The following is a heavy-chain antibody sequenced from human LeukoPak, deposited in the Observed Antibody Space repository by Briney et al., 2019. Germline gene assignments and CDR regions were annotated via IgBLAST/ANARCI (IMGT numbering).Heavy chain of an antibody. CDR1: GFTFTSYS. CDR2: ISSSSSTR. Sequence: GGSLRLSCAASGFTFTSYSMNWVRQAPGKGLEWVSYISSSSSTRFYADSVKGRFTISRDNAKNSLYLQMNSLRAEDTAVYYCARISLDYSTNWDLGGSRWFDPWGQGTLVTVSS. J-gene: IGHJ5*02. CDR3: ARISLDYSTNWDLGGSRWFDP. D-gene: IGHD7-27*01. V-gene: IGHV3-48*04.